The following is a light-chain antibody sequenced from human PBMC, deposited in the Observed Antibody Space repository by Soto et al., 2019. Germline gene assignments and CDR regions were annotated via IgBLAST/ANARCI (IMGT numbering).Light chain of an antibody. CDR3: QQYGTSGT. CDR2: GAS. J-gene: IGKJ1*01. Sequence: IVLTQSPGTLSLSPGERATLSCRASQSVSNNYLAWYQQKPGHAPSLLIYGASNRATGIPDRLSGSGSGTDFTLTISRQEPEDFAVYYCQQYGTSGTFGQGTKVDIK. CDR1: QSVSNNY. V-gene: IGKV3-20*01.